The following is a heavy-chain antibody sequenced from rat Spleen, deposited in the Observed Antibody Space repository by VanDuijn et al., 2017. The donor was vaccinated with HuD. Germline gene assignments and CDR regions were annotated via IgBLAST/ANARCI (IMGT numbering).Heavy chain of an antibody. CDR2: ISYDGSNT. CDR1: GFTFSDFY. J-gene: IGHJ4*01. CDR3: ATDGYYDCTYYSFYVMDA. D-gene: IGHD1-12*02. V-gene: IGHV5-20*01. Sequence: EVHLVESDGGLVQPGRSLKLSCATSGFTFSDFYMAWVRQAPTKGLDWVASISYDGSNTYYRDSVKGRLTISRDKGNSTLYLQMDSLRSEDTATYYCATDGYYDCTYYSFYVMDAWGQGASVTVSS.